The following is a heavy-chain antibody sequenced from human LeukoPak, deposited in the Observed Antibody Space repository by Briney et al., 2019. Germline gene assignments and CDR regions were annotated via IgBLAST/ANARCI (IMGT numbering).Heavy chain of an antibody. J-gene: IGHJ6*04. D-gene: IGHD4-23*01. CDR3: AKVPSGNPLGNIEL. Sequence: PRGALRLSCAASGFTFSSYAMSWVRQAPGKGLEWVSAISGSGGSTYYADPVKGRFTISRDNSKNTLYLQMNSLRAEDTAVYYCAKVPSGNPLGNIELGGKGTTVTVSS. V-gene: IGHV3-23*01. CDR1: GFTFSSYA. CDR2: ISGSGGST.